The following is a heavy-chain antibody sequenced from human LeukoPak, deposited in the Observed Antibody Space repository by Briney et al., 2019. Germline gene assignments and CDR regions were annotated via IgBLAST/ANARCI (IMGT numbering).Heavy chain of an antibody. V-gene: IGHV3-23*01. CDR3: AKGGAATMRDGYNYYYYYMEV. J-gene: IGHJ6*03. D-gene: IGHD5-24*01. Sequence: GGSLRLSCAASGFTFSIYAMNWVRQAPGRGLEWVSSISGPGGSTYYLDSVKGRFTISRDNSTNRLYLQMNSLRPEDTAVYYCAKGGAATMRDGYNYYYYYMEVWGRGTTVTVSS. CDR2: ISGPGGST. CDR1: GFTFSIYA.